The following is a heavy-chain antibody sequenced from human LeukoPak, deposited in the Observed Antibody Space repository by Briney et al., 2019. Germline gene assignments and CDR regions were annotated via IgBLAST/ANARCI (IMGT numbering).Heavy chain of an antibody. Sequence: SETLSLTCAVYGGSFSGYYWSWIRQPPGKGLERLGEINHSGSTNYNPSLKSRVTISVDTSKNQFSLKLSSVTAADTAVYYCARRGDDLGYCYGMDVWGQGITVTVSS. CDR3: ARRGDDLGYCYGMDV. D-gene: IGHD5-12*01. CDR1: GGSFSGYY. CDR2: INHSGST. J-gene: IGHJ6*02. V-gene: IGHV4-34*01.